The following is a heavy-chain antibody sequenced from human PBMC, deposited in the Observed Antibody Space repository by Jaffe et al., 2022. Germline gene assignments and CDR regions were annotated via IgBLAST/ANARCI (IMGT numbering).Heavy chain of an antibody. CDR1: GFTFGDYA. CDR3: TRDLGLGYCSGGSCSAYYYYYYMDV. D-gene: IGHD2-15*01. Sequence: EVQLVESGGGLVQPGRSLRLSCTASGFTFGDYAMSWVRQAPGKGLEWVGFIRSKAYGGTTEYAASVKGRFTISRDDSKSIAYLQMNSLKTEDTAVYYCTRDLGLGYCSGGSCSAYYYYYYMDVWGKGTTVTVSS. J-gene: IGHJ6*03. CDR2: IRSKAYGGTT. V-gene: IGHV3-49*04.